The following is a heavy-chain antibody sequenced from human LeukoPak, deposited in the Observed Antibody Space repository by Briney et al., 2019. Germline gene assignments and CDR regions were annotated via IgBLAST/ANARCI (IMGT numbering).Heavy chain of an antibody. Sequence: SETLSLTCTVSGGSISSGCYYWRWIRQHPGKGLEWIGYIYYSGSTYYNPSLKSRVTISVDTSKNQFSLKLSSVTAADTAVYYCARRPPRIAAARGWFDPWGQGTLVTVSS. CDR2: IYYSGST. J-gene: IGHJ5*02. CDR3: ARRPPRIAAARGWFDP. V-gene: IGHV4-31*03. CDR1: GGSISSGCYY. D-gene: IGHD6-13*01.